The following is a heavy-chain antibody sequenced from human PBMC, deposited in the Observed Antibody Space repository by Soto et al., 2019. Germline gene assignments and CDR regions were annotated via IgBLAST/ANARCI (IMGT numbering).Heavy chain of an antibody. J-gene: IGHJ4*02. CDR3: ARDRYYYDSSGYCY. CDR1: GFTFSSYS. CDR2: ISSSSSTI. D-gene: IGHD3-22*01. V-gene: IGHV3-48*02. Sequence: PGGSLRLSCAASGFTFSSYSMNWVRQAPGKGLEWVSYISSSSSTIYYADSVKGRFTISRDNAKNSLYLQMNSLRDEDTAVYYCARDRYYYDSSGYCYWGQGTLVTVSS.